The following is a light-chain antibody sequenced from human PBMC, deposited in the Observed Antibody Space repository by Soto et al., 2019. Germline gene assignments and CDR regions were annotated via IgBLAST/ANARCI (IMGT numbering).Light chain of an antibody. CDR1: QSLLHSNGYNY. V-gene: IGKV2-28*01. J-gene: IGKJ4*01. CDR3: MQALQTPS. CDR2: LAS. Sequence: ESVMTQSPLSLSVTPGEPASMSCRSSQSLLHSNGYNYLDWYLQKPGQSPQLLIYLASFRAAGVPDRFSGSGSGTDFTLKISRVEAADVGVYYCMQALQTPSFGGGTTVEIK.